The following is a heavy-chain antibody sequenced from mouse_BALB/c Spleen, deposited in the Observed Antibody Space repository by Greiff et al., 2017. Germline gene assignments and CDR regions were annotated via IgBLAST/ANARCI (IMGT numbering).Heavy chain of an antibody. Sequence: EVKLMESGGGLVKLGGSLKLSCAASGFTFSSYYMSWVRQTPEKRLELVAAINSNGGSTYYPDTVKGRFTISRDNAKNTLYLQMSSLKSEDTALYYCARQVRRDYAMDYWGQGTSVTVSS. V-gene: IGHV5-6-2*01. CDR1: GFTFSSYY. D-gene: IGHD2-14*01. CDR2: INSNGGST. CDR3: ARQVRRDYAMDY. J-gene: IGHJ4*01.